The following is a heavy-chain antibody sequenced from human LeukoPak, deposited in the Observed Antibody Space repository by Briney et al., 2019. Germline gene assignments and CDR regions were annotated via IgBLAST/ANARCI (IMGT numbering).Heavy chain of an antibody. V-gene: IGHV3-7*01. J-gene: IGHJ4*01. CDR2: IRQDGSET. D-gene: IGHD2-2*01. Sequence: GGSLRLSCAASGFIFSTYWMSWVRQAPGKGLEWVATIRQDGSETHYVGSVRGRFTISRDNAKNSLYLQVNSLRAEDTAVYYWMRGCGRASCPYFFDSWGHGSLVTVSS. CDR1: GFIFSTYW. CDR3: MRGCGRASCPYFFDS.